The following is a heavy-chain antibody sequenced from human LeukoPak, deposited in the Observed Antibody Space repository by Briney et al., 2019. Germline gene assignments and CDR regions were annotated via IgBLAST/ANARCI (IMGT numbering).Heavy chain of an antibody. D-gene: IGHD1-26*01. CDR2: ISPDGRST. V-gene: IGHV3-74*01. Sequence: GGSLRLSCAASGFTYVNYLMHWVRQAPGKGLVWVSRISPDGRSTNYADFVKGRFTVSRDNAMNTVYLQMNSLRTEDTAVYYCVRGASGGHYVIDYWGQGTLVTVSS. J-gene: IGHJ4*02. CDR3: VRGASGGHYVIDY. CDR1: GFTYVNYL.